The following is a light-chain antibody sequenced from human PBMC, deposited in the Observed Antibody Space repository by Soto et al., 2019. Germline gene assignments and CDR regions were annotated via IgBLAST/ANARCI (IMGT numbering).Light chain of an antibody. J-gene: IGLJ1*01. CDR2: DVS. CDR1: SSDVGGYNY. CDR3: SSYTTSNTRQIV. Sequence: QSVLTQPASVSXSPGQSITIPCTGTSSDVGGYNYVSWYQHHPGKAPKLIIYDVSNRPSGVSIRFSGSKSDNTASLTISGLQPEDEADYHCSSYTTSNTRQIVFGTGTKVTVL. V-gene: IGLV2-14*03.